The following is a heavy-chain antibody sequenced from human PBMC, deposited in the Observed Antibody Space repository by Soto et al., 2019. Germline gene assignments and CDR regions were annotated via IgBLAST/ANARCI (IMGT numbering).Heavy chain of an antibody. J-gene: IGHJ4*02. Sequence: VESVKVSFTASGYTFSDYYIHWVRQAPGQGLEWMGWINPNSGGTKYAPKFQGGVTMTRDTSITTAYMELSRLRSGDTAVYYCAREPANAKPEGVDFSGQGTRLSVAS. CDR1: GYTFSDYY. CDR3: AREPANAKPEGVDF. D-gene: IGHD3-16*01. V-gene: IGHV1-2*02. CDR2: INPNSGGT.